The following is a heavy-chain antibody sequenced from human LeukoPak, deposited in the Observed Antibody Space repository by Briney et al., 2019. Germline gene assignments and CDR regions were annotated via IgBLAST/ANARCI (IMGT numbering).Heavy chain of an antibody. CDR2: INHSGNT. V-gene: IGHV4-34*01. CDR3: ASSSSENEYYFDY. J-gene: IGHJ4*02. D-gene: IGHD6-6*01. CDR1: GGSISSGGYS. Sequence: SETLSLTCAVSGGSISSGGYSWSWIRQPPGKGLEWIGEINHSGNTNYNPSLKSRVSMSVDTSKNQFSLKLSSVTAADTAVYYCASSSSENEYYFDYWGQGTLVTVSS.